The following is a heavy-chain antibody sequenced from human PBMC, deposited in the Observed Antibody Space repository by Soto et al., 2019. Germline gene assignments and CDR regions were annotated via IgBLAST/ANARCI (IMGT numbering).Heavy chain of an antibody. J-gene: IGHJ6*03. CDR3: AKRITMVRGVYYYYYMDV. CDR1: GFTFSDCG. D-gene: IGHD3-10*01. CDR2: TSHDGNNK. V-gene: IGHV3-30*18. Sequence: PGGSLRLSCAASGFTFSDCGMHWVRHASGKGLEWVAVTSHDGNNKYYADSVKGRFTISRDNSKNTLYLQMNSLRAEDTAVYYCAKRITMVRGVYYYYYMDVWGKGTTVTVSS.